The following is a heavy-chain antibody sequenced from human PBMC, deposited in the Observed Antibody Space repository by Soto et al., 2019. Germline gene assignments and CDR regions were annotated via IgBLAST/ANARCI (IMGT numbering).Heavy chain of an antibody. D-gene: IGHD1-7*01. CDR2: IYHSGST. CDR3: ARTESGTFDP. V-gene: IGHV4-30-2*01. CDR1: GGSISSRGYS. J-gene: IGHJ5*02. Sequence: SDTLSLTCAVSGGSISSRGYSWSWIRQPPGKGLEWIGYIYHSGSTYYNPSLKSRVTISVDRSKNQFSLKLSSVTAADTAVYYCARTESGTFDPWGQGTLVTVSS.